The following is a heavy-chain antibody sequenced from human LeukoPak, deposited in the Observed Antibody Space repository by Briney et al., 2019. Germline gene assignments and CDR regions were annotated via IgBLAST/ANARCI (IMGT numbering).Heavy chain of an antibody. CDR1: GLTFSSYA. Sequence: GRSLRLSCAASGLTFSSYAMHWDRQAPGKGLEWVAVISYDGSNKYYADSVKGRFTISRDNSKNTLYLQMNSLRAEDTAVYYGARVAVAGTVRYRYYFDYWGQGTLVTVSS. CDR2: ISYDGSNK. V-gene: IGHV3-30*04. D-gene: IGHD6-19*01. J-gene: IGHJ4*02. CDR3: ARVAVAGTVRYRYYFDY.